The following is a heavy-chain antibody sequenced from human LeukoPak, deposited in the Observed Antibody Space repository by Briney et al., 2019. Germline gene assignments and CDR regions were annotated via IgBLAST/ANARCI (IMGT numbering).Heavy chain of an antibody. D-gene: IGHD3-10*01. CDR3: ARDSGERGSGSYLIAY. CDR1: GYTFTNYG. J-gene: IGHJ4*02. CDR2: INPNSGGT. Sequence: ASVKVSCKASGYTFTNYGISWVRQAPGQGLEWMGWINPNSGGTNYAQKFQGRVTMTRDTSISTAYMELRRLRSDDTAVYYCARDSGERGSGSYLIAYWGQGTLVTVSS. V-gene: IGHV1-2*02.